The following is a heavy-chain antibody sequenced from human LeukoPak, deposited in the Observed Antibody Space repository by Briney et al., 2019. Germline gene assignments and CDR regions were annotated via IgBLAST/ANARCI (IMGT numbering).Heavy chain of an antibody. J-gene: IGHJ5*02. Sequence: SGGSLRLSCVASGFTFTSYTVHWVRQAPGKGLEWVAVIAYDGSIEFYADSVRGRFTISRDNAKNSLYLQMNSLRAEDTAVYYCARETYCSSTSCYEGGWFDPWGQGTLVTVSS. CDR1: GFTFTSYT. CDR2: IAYDGSIE. D-gene: IGHD2-2*01. V-gene: IGHV3-30*04. CDR3: ARETYCSSTSCYEGGWFDP.